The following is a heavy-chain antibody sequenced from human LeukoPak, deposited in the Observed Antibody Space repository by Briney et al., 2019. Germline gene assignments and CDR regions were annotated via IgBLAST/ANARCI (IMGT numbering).Heavy chain of an antibody. CDR3: AREEIVVVTADNWFDP. CDR2: INPNSGGT. CDR1: GYTFTGYY. J-gene: IGHJ5*02. V-gene: IGHV1-2*02. Sequence: ASVKVSCKASGYTFTGYYMHWVRQAPGQGLEWMGWINPNSGGTNYAQKFQGRVTMTRDTSISTAYMELSRLRSDDTAVYYCAREEIVVVTADNWFDPWGQGTLVTVSS. D-gene: IGHD2-21*02.